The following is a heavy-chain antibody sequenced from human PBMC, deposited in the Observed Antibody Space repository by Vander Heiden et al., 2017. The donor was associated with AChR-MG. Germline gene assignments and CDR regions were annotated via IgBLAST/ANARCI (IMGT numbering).Heavy chain of an antibody. CDR1: GGSISRGGYY. V-gene: IGHV4-31*03. J-gene: IGHJ6*02. CDR3: ARGSYYYDSSGYYGTYYYYGMDV. D-gene: IGHD3-22*01. Sequence: QVQLQESGPGLVKPSQTLSLTCTVSGGSISRGGYYWSWIRQHPGKGLEWIGYIYYSGSTYYNPSLKSRVTISVDTSKNQFSLKLSSVTAADTAVFYCARGSYYYDSSGYYGTYYYYGMDVWGQGTTVTVSS. CDR2: IYYSGST.